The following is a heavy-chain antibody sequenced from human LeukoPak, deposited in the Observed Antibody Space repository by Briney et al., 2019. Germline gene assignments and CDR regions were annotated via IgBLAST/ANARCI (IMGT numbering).Heavy chain of an antibody. CDR1: DDSISSSTYY. Sequence: SETLSLTCIISDDSISSSTYYWGWIRQPPGKGLEWIGTLYYSGKTYYNPSLKSRVTISIDTSKNQFSLKLSSVTAADTAVYYCATSMITLGGVIAKGPWGQGTLVTVSS. V-gene: IGHV4-39*07. CDR3: ATSMITLGGVIAKGP. J-gene: IGHJ4*02. D-gene: IGHD3-16*02. CDR2: LYYSGKT.